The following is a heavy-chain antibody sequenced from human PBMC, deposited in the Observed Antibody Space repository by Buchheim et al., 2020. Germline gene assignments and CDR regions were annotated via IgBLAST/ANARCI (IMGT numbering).Heavy chain of an antibody. J-gene: IGHJ6*02. V-gene: IGHV3-30*18. CDR1: GFTFSSYG. Sequence: QVQLVESGGGVVQPGRSLRLSCAASGFTFSSYGMHWVRQAPGKGLEWVAVISYDGSNKYYADSVKGRFTISRDNSKNTLYLQMNSLRAEDTAVYYCAKDVLRFLEWLSNYYYYGMDVWGQGTT. CDR3: AKDVLRFLEWLSNYYYYGMDV. CDR2: ISYDGSNK. D-gene: IGHD3-3*01.